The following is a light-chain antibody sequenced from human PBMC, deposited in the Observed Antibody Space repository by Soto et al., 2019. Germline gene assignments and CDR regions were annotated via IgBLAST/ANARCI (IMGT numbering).Light chain of an antibody. CDR2: EVS. J-gene: IGLJ1*01. Sequence: SVLTQPASVSGSPGQSITISCTGTNSDVGSYNLVSWYQQHPGKAPKVIIYEVSERPSGVSDRFSGSKSGNTASLMISGLQAEDEADYYCCSYAGSSTQSYVFGSGTKLTVL. CDR1: NSDVGSYNL. V-gene: IGLV2-23*02. CDR3: CSYAGSSTQSYV.